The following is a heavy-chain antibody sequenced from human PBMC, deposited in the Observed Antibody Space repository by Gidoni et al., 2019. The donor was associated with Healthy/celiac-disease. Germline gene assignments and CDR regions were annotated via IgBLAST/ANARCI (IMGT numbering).Heavy chain of an antibody. V-gene: IGHV4-34*01. CDR1: GGSFSGYY. J-gene: IGHJ1*01. CDR3: ARGPYGSGKGHFQH. Sequence: QVQLQQWGAGLLKPSETLSLTCAVYGGSFSGYYWSWIRQPPGKGLEWIGEINHSGSTNYNPSLKSRVTISVDTSKNQFSLKLSSVTAADTAVYYCARGPYGSGKGHFQHWGQGTLVTVSS. D-gene: IGHD1-26*01. CDR2: INHSGST.